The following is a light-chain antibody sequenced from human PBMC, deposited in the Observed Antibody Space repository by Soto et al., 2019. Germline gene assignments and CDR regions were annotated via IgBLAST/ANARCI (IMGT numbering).Light chain of an antibody. CDR3: QHYTNWPLT. Sequence: EIVMTQSPATLSMSPGDRATLSCRASHSVDSRLAWYQQKSGQSPRLLIYDASTRATGLPARFSGSGSGTEFTLTISSLQSEDFAVYYCQHYTNWPLTFVGGTKV. CDR2: DAS. J-gene: IGKJ4*01. CDR1: HSVDSR. V-gene: IGKV3-15*01.